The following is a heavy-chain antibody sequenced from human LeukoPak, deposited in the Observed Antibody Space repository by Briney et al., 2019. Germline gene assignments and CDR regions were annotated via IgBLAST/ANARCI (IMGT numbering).Heavy chain of an antibody. J-gene: IGHJ4*02. Sequence: PSETLSLTCTVSGGSISSSSYYWGWIRQPPGKGLEWIGSIYYSGSTYYNPSLKSRVTISVDTSKNQFSLKLSSVTAADTAVYYCARGSRYCTNGVCQLDYWGQGTLVTVSS. CDR3: ARGSRYCTNGVCQLDY. CDR2: IYYSGST. D-gene: IGHD2-8*01. CDR1: GGSISSSSYY. V-gene: IGHV4-39*01.